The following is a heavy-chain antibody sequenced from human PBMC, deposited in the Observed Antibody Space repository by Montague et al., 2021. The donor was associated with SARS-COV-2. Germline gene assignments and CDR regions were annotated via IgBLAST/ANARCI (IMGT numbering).Heavy chain of an antibody. Sequence: SETLSLTCTVSGGSISSYYWSWIRQSPGKGLEWIGYIYYSGSTNYNPYIKSRVTISVDTSKNQFSLKLSSVTAADTAVYYCARGIAAHGFYYYGMDVWGQGTTVTVSS. CDR1: GGSISSYY. CDR3: ARGIAAHGFYYYGMDV. CDR2: IYYSGST. D-gene: IGHD6-25*01. V-gene: IGHV4-59*01. J-gene: IGHJ6*02.